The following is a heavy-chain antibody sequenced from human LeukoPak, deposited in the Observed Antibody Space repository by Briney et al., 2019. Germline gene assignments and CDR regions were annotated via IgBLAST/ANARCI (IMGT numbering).Heavy chain of an antibody. CDR3: ARSRRRVVVPAAQASDFDY. J-gene: IGHJ4*02. V-gene: IGHV1-69*13. CDR1: GGTFSSYA. D-gene: IGHD2-2*01. Sequence: SVKVSCKASGGTFSSYAISWVRQAPGQGLEWMGGIIPIFGTANYAQKFQGRVTITADESTSTAYMELSSLRSEDTAVYYCARSRRRVVVPAAQASDFDYWGQGTPVTVSS. CDR2: IIPIFGTA.